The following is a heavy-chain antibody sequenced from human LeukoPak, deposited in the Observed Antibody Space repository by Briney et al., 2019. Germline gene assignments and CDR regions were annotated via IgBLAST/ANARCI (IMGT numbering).Heavy chain of an antibody. J-gene: IGHJ4*02. D-gene: IGHD3-10*01. CDR1: GGSISSSSYY. CDR2: IYYSGST. Sequence: SETLSLTCTVSGGSISSSSYYWGWIRQPPGKGLEWIGSIYYSGSTYYNPSLKSRVTISVDTSKNQFSLKLSSVTAADTAVYYCARDSSSFGESYTYWGQGTLVTVSS. V-gene: IGHV4-39*07. CDR3: ARDSSSFGESYTY.